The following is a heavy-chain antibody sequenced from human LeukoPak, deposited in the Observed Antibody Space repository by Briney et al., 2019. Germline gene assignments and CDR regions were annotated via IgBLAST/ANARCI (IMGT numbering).Heavy chain of an antibody. CDR1: GFTFSSYW. D-gene: IGHD3-10*01. CDR3: AKDSGYYDSGSYYDFDF. CDR2: INTDGSST. J-gene: IGHJ4*02. V-gene: IGHV3-74*01. Sequence: GSLRLSCAASGFTFSSYWMHRVRQTPGKGLVWVSRINTDGSSTTYADSVKGRFTISRDNSKNTLYLQMNSLRAEDTAIYYCAKDSGYYDSGSYYDFDFWGQGTLVTVSS.